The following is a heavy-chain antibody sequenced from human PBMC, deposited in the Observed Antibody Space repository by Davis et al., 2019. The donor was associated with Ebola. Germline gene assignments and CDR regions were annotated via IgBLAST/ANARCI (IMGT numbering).Heavy chain of an antibody. CDR2: INSDGSST. V-gene: IGHV3-74*01. CDR3: ARALRYNPAFDI. Sequence: GESLKISCAASGFTFSSYWMHWVRQAPGKGLVWVSRINSDGSSTSYADSVKGRFTISRDNAKNTLYLQMNRLRAEDTAVYYCARALRYNPAFDIWGQGTMVTVSS. J-gene: IGHJ3*02. D-gene: IGHD1-1*01. CDR1: GFTFSSYW.